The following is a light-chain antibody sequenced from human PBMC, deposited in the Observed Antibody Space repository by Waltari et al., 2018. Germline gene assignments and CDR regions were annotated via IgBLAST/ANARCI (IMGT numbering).Light chain of an antibody. CDR1: QSLGSN. CDR3: QQYNDWPQT. J-gene: IGKJ1*01. CDR2: GAS. V-gene: IGKV3-15*01. Sequence: DIVITQSPATLSVSPGGRAPLSCGASQSLGSNVAWYQQKPGQAPRLLIYGASTRATGIPARFSGSGSGTQFTLTISSLQSEDFAVYYCQQYNDWPQTFGQGTKVEIK.